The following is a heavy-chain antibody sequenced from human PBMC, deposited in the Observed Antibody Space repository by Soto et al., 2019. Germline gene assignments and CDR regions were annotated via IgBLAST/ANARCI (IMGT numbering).Heavy chain of an antibody. V-gene: IGHV3-30*04. CDR1: GFTFSSYA. Sequence: QVQLVESGGGVVQPGRSLRLSCAASGFTFSSYAMHWVRQAPGKGLEWVAVISYDGSNKYYADSVKGRFTISRDNSKNTLYLQMNSLRAEDTAVYYCAKDRGAIGGYCSGGSCLHYYYGMDVWGQGTTVTVSS. J-gene: IGHJ6*02. CDR2: ISYDGSNK. D-gene: IGHD2-15*01. CDR3: AKDRGAIGGYCSGGSCLHYYYGMDV.